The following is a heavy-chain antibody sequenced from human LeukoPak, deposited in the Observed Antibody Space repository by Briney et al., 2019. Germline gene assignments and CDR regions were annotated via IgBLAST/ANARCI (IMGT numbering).Heavy chain of an antibody. CDR2: IKQDGSEK. D-gene: IGHD6-6*01. CDR1: GGSFKGYY. J-gene: IGHJ4*02. V-gene: IGHV3-7*01. CDR3: ARDRSSSGASDY. Sequence: ETLSLTCAVYGGSFKGYYWSWVRQAPGKGLEWVANIKQDGSEKYYVDSVKGRFTISRDNAKNSLYLQMNSLRAEDTAVYYCARDRSSSGASDYWGQGTLVTVSS.